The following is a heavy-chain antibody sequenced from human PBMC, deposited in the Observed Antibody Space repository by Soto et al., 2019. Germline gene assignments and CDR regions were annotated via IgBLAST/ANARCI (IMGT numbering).Heavy chain of an antibody. CDR2: ISPHSGGP. Sequence: QVRLVQSGAAVKKPGASVKVSCKASGYTFTGYYIHWVRQAPGQGLEWMGSISPHSGGPNYAQRFQGRVTMTRDTSMTTVYMEMSGLTSDDTAVYYCAREEQTGANYYLDYWGQGTLVTVSS. D-gene: IGHD7-27*01. CDR3: AREEQTGANYYLDY. CDR1: GYTFTGYY. V-gene: IGHV1-2*02. J-gene: IGHJ4*02.